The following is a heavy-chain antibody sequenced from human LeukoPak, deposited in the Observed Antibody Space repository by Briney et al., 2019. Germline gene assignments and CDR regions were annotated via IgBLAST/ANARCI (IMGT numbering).Heavy chain of an antibody. D-gene: IGHD6-13*01. J-gene: IGHJ4*02. Sequence: GGSLRLSCGASGFTFSIPWMHWVRHAPGKGLVWVSRINSDGSSTTYADSVKGRFTISRDNAKNTLSLQMNSLRAEDTAVYYCAGGISAAGTAIDYWGQGTLVTVSS. CDR3: AGGISAAGTAIDY. V-gene: IGHV3-74*01. CDR2: INSDGSST. CDR1: GFTFSIPW.